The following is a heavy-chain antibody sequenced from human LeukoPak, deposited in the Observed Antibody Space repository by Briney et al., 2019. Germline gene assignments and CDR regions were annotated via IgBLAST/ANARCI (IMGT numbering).Heavy chain of an antibody. CDR2: INAGNGNT. Sequence: ASVKVSCKASGYTFTSYAMHWVRQAPGQRLEWMGWINAGNGNTKYSQKFQGRVTITRDTSASTAYMELSGLRSEDTAVYYCARGRDDYGDPLDYWGQGTLVTVSS. D-gene: IGHD4-17*01. V-gene: IGHV1-3*01. CDR1: GYTFTSYA. J-gene: IGHJ4*02. CDR3: ARGRDDYGDPLDY.